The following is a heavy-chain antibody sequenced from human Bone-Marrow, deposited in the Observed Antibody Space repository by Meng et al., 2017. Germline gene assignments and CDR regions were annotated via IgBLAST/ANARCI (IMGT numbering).Heavy chain of an antibody. CDR1: GFTFSNYG. J-gene: IGHJ4*02. Sequence: QVHLEESGGGVVQSGRSLRLACTASGFTFSNYGMHWVRQAPGKGLEWVAVIWSDGSTKDYADSVRGRFTISRDNSKNTLYLQMNSLRAEDTAVYYCAAYHSSDYHSWGQGTLVTVSS. D-gene: IGHD3-22*01. CDR2: IWSDGSTK. V-gene: IGHV3-33*01. CDR3: AAYHSSDYHS.